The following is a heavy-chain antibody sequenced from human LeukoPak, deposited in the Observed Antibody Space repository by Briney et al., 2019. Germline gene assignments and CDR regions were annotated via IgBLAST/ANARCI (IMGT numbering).Heavy chain of an antibody. Sequence: GGSLRLSCAASGFFFSTFSMNWVRQAPGKGLEWVSYISSSGSTIYYADSVKGRFTISRDNAKNSLYLQMNSLRAEDTAVYYCAELGITMIGGVWGKGTTVTISS. CDR1: GFFFSTFS. V-gene: IGHV3-48*04. CDR3: AELGITMIGGV. J-gene: IGHJ6*04. D-gene: IGHD3-10*02. CDR2: ISSSGSTI.